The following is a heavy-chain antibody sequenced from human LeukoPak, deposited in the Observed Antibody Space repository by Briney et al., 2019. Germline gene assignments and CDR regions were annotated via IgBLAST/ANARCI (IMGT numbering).Heavy chain of an antibody. V-gene: IGHV3-20*01. CDR1: GFTFDDYG. D-gene: IGHD5-12*01. CDR2: INWNGGST. CDR3: ARDHVLGYSRD. Sequence: GGSLRLSCAASGFTFDDYGMSWVRQAPGKGLEWVSGINWNGGSTGYADSVKGRFTISRDNAKNSLYLQMNSLRAEDTALYHCARDHVLGYSRDWGQGTLVTVSS. J-gene: IGHJ4*02.